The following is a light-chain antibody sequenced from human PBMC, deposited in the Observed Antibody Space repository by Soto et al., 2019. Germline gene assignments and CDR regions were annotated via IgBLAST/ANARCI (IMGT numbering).Light chain of an antibody. CDR3: SSYTSSSTLV. Sequence: QSALTQPAAVSGSPGQSIAISRTGSSSDVGGYSYVSWYQQHPGKAPKLMIYDVSNRPSGVSDRFSGSRSGNTASLTISGLQAEDEADYYCSSYTSSSTLVFGGGTKLTVL. J-gene: IGLJ2*01. CDR2: DVS. V-gene: IGLV2-14*01. CDR1: SSDVGGYSY.